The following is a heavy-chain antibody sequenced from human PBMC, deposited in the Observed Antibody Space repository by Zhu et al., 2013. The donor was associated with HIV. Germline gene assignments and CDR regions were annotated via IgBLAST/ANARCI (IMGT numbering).Heavy chain of an antibody. CDR3: ARGYCSSTSCYIFWFDP. CDR1: GYTFTGYY. D-gene: IGHD2-2*02. J-gene: IGHJ5*02. V-gene: IGHV1-2*04. CDR2: INPNSGGT. Sequence: QVQLVQSGAEVKKPGASVKVSCKASGYTFTGYYMHWVRQAPGQGLEWMGWINPNSGGTNYAQKFQGWVTMTRDTSISTAYMELSRLRSDDTAVYYCARGYCSSTSCYIFWFDPWGQGTLVTVSS.